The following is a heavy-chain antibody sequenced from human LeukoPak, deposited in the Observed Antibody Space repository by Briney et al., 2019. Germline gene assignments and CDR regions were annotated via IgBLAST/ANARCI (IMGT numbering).Heavy chain of an antibody. V-gene: IGHV4-59*01. CDR2: IYYSGST. CDR3: ARDRGGSDGYNDY. D-gene: IGHD5-24*01. CDR1: GGSISSYY. J-gene: IGHJ4*02. Sequence: PSETLSLTCTVSGGSISSYYWSWIRQPPGKGLEWIGYIYYSGSTNYNPSLTSRVTISVDTSKNQFSLKLSSVTAADSAVYYCARDRGGSDGYNDYWGQGTLVTVSS.